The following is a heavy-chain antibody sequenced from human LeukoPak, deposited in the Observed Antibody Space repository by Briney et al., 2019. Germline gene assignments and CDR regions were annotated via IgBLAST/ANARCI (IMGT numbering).Heavy chain of an antibody. J-gene: IGHJ6*03. D-gene: IGHD3-22*01. V-gene: IGHV1-69*13. CDR1: GYTFTSYD. CDR2: IIPIFGTA. CDR3: AISRAGAMVTMMGYYYMDV. Sequence: ASVKVSCKASGYTFTSYDVNWVRQATGQGLEWMGGIIPIFGTANYAQKFQGRVTITADESTSTAYMELSSLRSEDTAVYYCAISRAGAMVTMMGYYYMDVWGKGTTVTISS.